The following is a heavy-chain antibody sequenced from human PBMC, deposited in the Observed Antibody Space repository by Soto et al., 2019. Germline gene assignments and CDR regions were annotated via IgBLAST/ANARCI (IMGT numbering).Heavy chain of an antibody. CDR1: GGSISSGDYY. Sequence: PSETLSLTCTVSGGSISSGDYYWSWIRQPPGKGLEWIGYIYYSGSTYYNPSLKSRVTISVDTSKNQFSLKLSSVTAADTAVYYCARSPGLGYCSGGSCYRWGQGXLVTVYS. D-gene: IGHD2-15*01. CDR2: IYYSGST. J-gene: IGHJ4*02. CDR3: ARSPGLGYCSGGSCYR. V-gene: IGHV4-30-4*01.